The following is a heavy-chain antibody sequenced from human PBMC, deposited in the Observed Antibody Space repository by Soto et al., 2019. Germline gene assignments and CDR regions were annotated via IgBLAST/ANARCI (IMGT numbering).Heavy chain of an antibody. CDR1: ENTFTNYA. CDR3: ARYTTLTAYFLHGMDV. V-gene: IGHV5-51*01. CDR2: IYPGDSDT. J-gene: IGHJ6*04. Sequence: PXESLKDSWKCSENTFTNYAIVWMSQIPGKGLEWMGIIYPGDSDTRYSPSFQGQVTISADRSISTAYLQWSSLKASDTGMYYCARYTTLTAYFLHGMDVSGERTTLSVSS. D-gene: IGHD4-17*01.